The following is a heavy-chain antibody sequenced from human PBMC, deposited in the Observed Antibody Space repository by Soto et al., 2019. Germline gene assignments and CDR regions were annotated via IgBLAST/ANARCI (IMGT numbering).Heavy chain of an antibody. CDR2: INPNSGGT. CDR1: GYTFTGYY. V-gene: IGHV1-2*02. Sequence: AASVKVSCKASGYTFTGYYMHWVRQAPGQGLEWMGWINPNSGGTNYAQKFQGRVTMTRDTSISTAYMELSRLRSDDTAVYYCASGYCSSTSCEYYYYYGMDVWGQGTTVTVSS. D-gene: IGHD2-2*03. CDR3: ASGYCSSTSCEYYYYYGMDV. J-gene: IGHJ6*02.